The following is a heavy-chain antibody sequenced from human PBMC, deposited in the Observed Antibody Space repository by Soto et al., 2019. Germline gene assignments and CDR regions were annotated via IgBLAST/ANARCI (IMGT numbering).Heavy chain of an antibody. CDR3: ARARRIAADYYGMDV. J-gene: IGHJ6*02. Sequence: SETLSLTCSVSDGSISGYYWHWIRQPPGKGLEWIGSVYYSGSTTVNPSVKSRVSISVDTSKDQFSLKLRSLTAADTAVYYCARARRIAADYYGMDVWGQGTTVTVSS. CDR2: VYYSGST. D-gene: IGHD6-13*01. CDR1: DGSISGYY. V-gene: IGHV4-59*01.